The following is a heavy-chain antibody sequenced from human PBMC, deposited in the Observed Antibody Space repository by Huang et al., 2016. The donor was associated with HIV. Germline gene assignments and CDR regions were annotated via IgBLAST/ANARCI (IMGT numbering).Heavy chain of an antibody. J-gene: IGHJ3*02. CDR2: VSGSGSA. Sequence: QVQLQQWGAGLLKPSETLSLTCSLSSGSLSGNLWVWIRQAPRAGLEWIGDVSGSGSAQYKPSVKSRVTIARDMSKNQFSRKVTSVTAADTGIYYCVRGARKMVDKTRAFDSWGQGTMVTVSS. CDR3: VRGARKMVDKTRAFDS. V-gene: IGHV4-34*01. D-gene: IGHD2-15*01. CDR1: SGSLSGNL.